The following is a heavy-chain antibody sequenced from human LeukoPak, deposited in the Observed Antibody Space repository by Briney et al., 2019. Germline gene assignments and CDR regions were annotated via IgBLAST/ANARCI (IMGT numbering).Heavy chain of an antibody. V-gene: IGHV3-21*01. D-gene: IGHD1-26*01. CDR1: GFTFNNYN. J-gene: IGHJ6*03. CDR3: ARDPYSGNYGNYYYYYMDV. CDR2: ITSSGTYI. Sequence: PGGSLKLSCATSGFTFNNYNMNWVRQAPGRALEWVSSITSSGTYIFYADSVKGRFTISRDNAKNSLYLQMNSLGPEDTAVYYCARDPYSGNYGNYYYYYMDVWGKGTTVTISS.